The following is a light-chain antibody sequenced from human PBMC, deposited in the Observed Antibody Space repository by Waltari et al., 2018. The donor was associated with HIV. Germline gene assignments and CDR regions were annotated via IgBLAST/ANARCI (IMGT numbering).Light chain of an antibody. CDR3: SSYTSSSTPVV. V-gene: IGLV2-14*01. CDR1: SSDIGTYNY. CDR2: DVS. Sequence: QSALTQPASVSGSPGQSITISCTGTSSDIGTYNYVSWYQQHPGKAPQLLIYDVSNPPSVVSQRFAGSKSGNTASLTISGRQAEDYADYYCSSYTSSSTPVVFGGGTKLTVL. J-gene: IGLJ2*01.